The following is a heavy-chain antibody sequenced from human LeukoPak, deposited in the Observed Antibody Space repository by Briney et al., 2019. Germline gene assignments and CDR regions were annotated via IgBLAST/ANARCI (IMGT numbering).Heavy chain of an antibody. CDR1: GFTFSSHW. J-gene: IGHJ2*01. V-gene: IGHV4-34*01. CDR2: IYSSGST. D-gene: IGHD3-3*01. Sequence: GSLRLSCAASGFTFSSHWMSWVRQAPGKGLEWIGSIYSSGSTDYNPSLKSRVTMSVDTSKNQFSLKLTSVTAADTAVYYCARGILAKGYFDLWGRDTLVTVSS. CDR3: ARGILAKGYFDL.